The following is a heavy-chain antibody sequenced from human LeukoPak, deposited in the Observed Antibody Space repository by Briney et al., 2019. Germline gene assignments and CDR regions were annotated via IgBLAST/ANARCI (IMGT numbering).Heavy chain of an antibody. CDR3: ARDPENYYYDSSGYYGGDRLDY. CDR1: GFTFSSYA. J-gene: IGHJ4*02. CDR2: ISYDGSNK. D-gene: IGHD3-22*01. Sequence: GGSLRLSCAASGFTFSSYAMHLVRQAAGKGLEWVAVISYDGSNKYYADSVKGRFTISRDNSKNTLYLQMNSLRAEDTAVYYCARDPENYYYDSSGYYGGDRLDYWGQGTLVTVSS. V-gene: IGHV3-30-3*01.